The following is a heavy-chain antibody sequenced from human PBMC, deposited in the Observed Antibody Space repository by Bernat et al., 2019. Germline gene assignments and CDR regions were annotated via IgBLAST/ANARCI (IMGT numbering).Heavy chain of an antibody. D-gene: IGHD5-18*01. Sequence: QVQLVESGGGVVQPGRSLRLSCAASGFTFSSYGMHWVRQAPGKGLEWVAVIWCDGSNKYYADSVKGRFTISRDNSKNTLYLQMNSLRAEDTAVYYCARIRGYSYGQIDYWGQGTLVTVSS. CDR3: ARIRGYSYGQIDY. J-gene: IGHJ4*02. V-gene: IGHV3-33*01. CDR2: IWCDGSNK. CDR1: GFTFSSYG.